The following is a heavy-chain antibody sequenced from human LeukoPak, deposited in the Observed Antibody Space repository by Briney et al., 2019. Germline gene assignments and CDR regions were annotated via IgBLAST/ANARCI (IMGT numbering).Heavy chain of an antibody. J-gene: IGHJ4*02. V-gene: IGHV3-53*01. CDR3: ARGRGTYYFDY. Sequence: GGSLRLSCAASGFTVSTNYMSWVRQAPGKGLEWVSVIYSGGSTYYADSVKGRFTISRDNSKNTLYLQMKSLRAEDTAVYYCARGRGTYYFDYWGQGTLVTVSS. CDR2: IYSGGST. CDR1: GFTVSTNY. D-gene: IGHD3-10*01.